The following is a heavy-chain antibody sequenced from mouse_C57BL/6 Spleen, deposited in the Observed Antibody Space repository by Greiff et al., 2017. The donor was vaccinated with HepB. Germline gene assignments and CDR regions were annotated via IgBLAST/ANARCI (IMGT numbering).Heavy chain of an antibody. V-gene: IGHV1-72*01. CDR2: IDPNSGGT. D-gene: IGHD2-3*01. CDR1: GYTFTSYW. J-gene: IGHJ1*03. Sequence: VQLQQPGAELVKPGASVKLSCKASGYTFTSYWMHWVKQRPGLGLEWIGRIDPNSGGTKYNEKFKSKATLTVDKPSSTAYMQLSSLTSEDSAVYYCARSDDGYPYWYFDVWGTGTTVTVSS. CDR3: ARSDDGYPYWYFDV.